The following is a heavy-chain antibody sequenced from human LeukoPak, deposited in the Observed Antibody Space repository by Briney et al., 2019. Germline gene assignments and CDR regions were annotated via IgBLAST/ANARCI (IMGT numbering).Heavy chain of an antibody. V-gene: IGHV3-30*02. D-gene: IGHD5-18*01. CDR3: ARRGPWDSPPNTAMDANRLYYYMDV. J-gene: IGHJ6*03. CDR2: IRYDGSNK. Sequence: PGGSLRLSCAASGFTFSSYGMHWVRQAPGKGLEWVAFIRYDGSNKYYADSVKGRFTISRDNSKNTLYLQMNSLRAEDTAVYYCARRGPWDSPPNTAMDANRLYYYMDVWGKGTTVTVSS. CDR1: GFTFSSYG.